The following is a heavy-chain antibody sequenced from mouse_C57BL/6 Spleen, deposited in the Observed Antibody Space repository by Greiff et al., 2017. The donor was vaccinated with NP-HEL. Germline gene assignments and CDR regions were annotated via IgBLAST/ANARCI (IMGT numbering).Heavy chain of an antibody. CDR3: ARGDGSPYYFDY. D-gene: IGHD2-3*01. V-gene: IGHV1-47*01. CDR2: FHPYNDDT. Sequence: QVQLKQSGAELVKPGASVKMSCKASGYTFTTYPIEWMKQNHGKSLEWIGNFHPYNDDTKYNEKFKGKATLTVAKSSSTVYLELSRLTSDDSAVYYCARGDGSPYYFDYWGQGTTLTVSS. J-gene: IGHJ2*01. CDR1: GYTFTTYP.